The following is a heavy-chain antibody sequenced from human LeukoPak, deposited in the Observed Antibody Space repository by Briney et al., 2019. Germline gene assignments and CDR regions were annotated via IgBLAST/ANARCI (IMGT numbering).Heavy chain of an antibody. V-gene: IGHV3-11*04. D-gene: IGHD3-9*01. Sequence: GGSLRLSCAASGFTFSDYYMSWIRQAPGKGLEWVSYISSSGSTIYYADSVKGRFTISRDNAKNSLYLQMNSLRAEDTAVYYCASGVHYDILTGHFDYWGQGTLVTVSS. J-gene: IGHJ4*02. CDR2: ISSSGSTI. CDR1: GFTFSDYY. CDR3: ASGVHYDILTGHFDY.